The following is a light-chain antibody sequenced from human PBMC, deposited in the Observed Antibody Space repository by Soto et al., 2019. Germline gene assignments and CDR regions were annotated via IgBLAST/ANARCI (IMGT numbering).Light chain of an antibody. Sequence: EILLTQSPATLSFSPWEIATLSCSASQSIGIYLAWYRQKPGQAPRLLIYGASNRATGIPARFSGSGSGTDFTLTITSLEPEDFAVYYCQHRSNWPGTWTFGQGTKVDIK. CDR1: QSIGIY. CDR3: QHRSNWPGTWT. CDR2: GAS. V-gene: IGKV3-11*01. J-gene: IGKJ1*01.